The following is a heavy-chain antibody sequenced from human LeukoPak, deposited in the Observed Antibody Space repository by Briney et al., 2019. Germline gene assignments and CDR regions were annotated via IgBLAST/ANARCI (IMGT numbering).Heavy chain of an antibody. J-gene: IGHJ6*03. V-gene: IGHV4-4*07. Sequence: SETLSLTCTASGGSISSYYWSWIRQPAGKGLEWIGRIYTSGSTNYNPSLKSRVTISVDKSKNQFSLKLNSVTAADTAVYYRARVNYYDSSGYYAYYYYMDVWGKGTTVTVSS. CDR1: GGSISSYY. CDR3: ARVNYYDSSGYYAYYYYMDV. CDR2: IYTSGST. D-gene: IGHD3-22*01.